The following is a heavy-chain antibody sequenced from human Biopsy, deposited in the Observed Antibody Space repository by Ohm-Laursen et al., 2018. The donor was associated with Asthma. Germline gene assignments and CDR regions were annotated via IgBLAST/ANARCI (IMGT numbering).Heavy chain of an antibody. J-gene: IGHJ4*02. CDR3: ARDVMEWYLPAFDY. CDR2: GGSYYDGGLK. D-gene: IGHD3-3*01. CDR1: GFTFRSYA. V-gene: IGHV3-30-3*01. Sequence: SLRLSCAASGFTFRSYAMHWVRQAPGKGLEWVAVGGSYYDGGLKYYADSVNGRFTVSRDDSKNTLYLQMNSLRPDDTAVYYCARDVMEWYLPAFDYWGRGTLVTVSS.